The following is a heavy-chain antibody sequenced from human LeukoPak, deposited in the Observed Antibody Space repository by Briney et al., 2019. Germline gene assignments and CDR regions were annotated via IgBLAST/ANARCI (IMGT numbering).Heavy chain of an antibody. CDR3: AKSPVSSCRGSFCYPFDY. CDR2: FSGSGGST. Sequence: PGGSLRLSCAASGFTFSSYAMSWVRQAPGKGLEWVSGFSGSGGSTYYADSLKGRFTISRDNSRNTLYLQMNTLRAEDTAVYFCAKSPVSSCRGSFCYPFDYWGQGNLVTVSS. J-gene: IGHJ4*02. V-gene: IGHV3-23*01. D-gene: IGHD2-15*01. CDR1: GFTFSSYA.